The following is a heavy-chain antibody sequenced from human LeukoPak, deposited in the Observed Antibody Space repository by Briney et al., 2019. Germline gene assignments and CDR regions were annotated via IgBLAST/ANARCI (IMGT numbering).Heavy chain of an antibody. Sequence: PGGSLRLSCAASGFTFSSYGMHWVRQAPGKGLEWVAVIWYDGSNKYYADSVKGRFTISRDNAKNTLYLQMNSLRAEDTAVYYCTTIAAAVFSPLSRYFQHWGQGTLVTVSS. D-gene: IGHD6-13*01. J-gene: IGHJ1*01. CDR3: TTIAAAVFSPLSRYFQH. V-gene: IGHV3-33*03. CDR2: IWYDGSNK. CDR1: GFTFSSYG.